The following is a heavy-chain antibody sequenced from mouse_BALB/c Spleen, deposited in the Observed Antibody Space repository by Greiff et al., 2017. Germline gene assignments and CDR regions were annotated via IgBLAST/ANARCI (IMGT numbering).Heavy chain of an antibody. D-gene: IGHD2-14*01. Sequence: QVQLKESGAELMKPGASVKISCKATGYTFSSYWIEWVKQRPGHGLEWIGEILPGSGSTNYNEKFKGKATFTADTSSNTAYMQLSSLTSEDSAVYYCARGGYSYYFDYWGQGTTLTVSS. CDR3: ARGGYSYYFDY. CDR2: ILPGSGST. CDR1: GYTFSSYW. V-gene: IGHV1-9*01. J-gene: IGHJ2*01.